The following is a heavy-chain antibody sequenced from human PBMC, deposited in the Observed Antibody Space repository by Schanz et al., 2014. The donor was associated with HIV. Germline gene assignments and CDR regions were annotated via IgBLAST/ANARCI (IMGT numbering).Heavy chain of an antibody. D-gene: IGHD6-6*01. CDR1: GGTFSNYA. CDR2: IIPVFGTA. CDR3: ARSETIAARPVWYFDL. V-gene: IGHV1-69*01. J-gene: IGHJ2*01. Sequence: QVQLVQSGAEVKKPGSSVKVSCKASGGTFSNYAISWVRQAPGQGLEWMGGIIPVFGTANYAQKFQGRVTINADQSTTTVYMYLSSLRSDDTAVYYCARSETIAARPVWYFDLWGRGTLVTVSS.